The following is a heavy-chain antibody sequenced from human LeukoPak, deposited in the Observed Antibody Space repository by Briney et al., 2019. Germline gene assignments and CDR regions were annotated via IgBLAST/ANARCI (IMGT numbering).Heavy chain of an antibody. CDR3: AKAGRYCSGGSCYWFDY. V-gene: IGHV3-23*01. Sequence: PGGSLRLSCAASGFTFSSYAMSWVRQAPGKGLEWVSAISGSGGSTYYADSVKGRFTISRDNSKNTLYLQMNSLRAEDTAVYYCAKAGRYCSGGSCYWFDYWGQGTLVTVSS. J-gene: IGHJ4*02. CDR2: ISGSGGST. D-gene: IGHD2-15*01. CDR1: GFTFSSYA.